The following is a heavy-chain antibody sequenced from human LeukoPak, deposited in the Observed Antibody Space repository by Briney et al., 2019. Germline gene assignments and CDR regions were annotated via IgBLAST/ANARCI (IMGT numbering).Heavy chain of an antibody. CDR2: ISSSGSTI. J-gene: IGHJ5*02. V-gene: IGHV3-11*01. D-gene: IGHD3-3*01. Sequence: GGSLRLFCAASGFTFSDYYMSWIRQAPGKGLEWVSYISSSGSTIYYADSVKGRFTISRDNAKNSLYLQMNSLRAEDTAVYYCARIRFLEFENWFDPWGQGTLVTVSS. CDR1: GFTFSDYY. CDR3: ARIRFLEFENWFDP.